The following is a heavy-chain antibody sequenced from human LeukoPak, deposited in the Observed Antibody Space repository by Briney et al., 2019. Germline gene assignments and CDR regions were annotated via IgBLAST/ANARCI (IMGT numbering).Heavy chain of an antibody. CDR3: ARGRSTGYPYYFEY. D-gene: IGHD5-12*01. V-gene: IGHV3-21*04. Sequence: GGSLRLSCATSGFSISEYSVNWVRQAPEKGLEWVSAISSRRVYIFYADSVKGRFTISRDDTKNSVTLQMNSLRAEDTAVYYCARGRSTGYPYYFEYWGQGTLVTVSS. CDR2: ISSRRVYI. CDR1: GFSISEYS. J-gene: IGHJ4*02.